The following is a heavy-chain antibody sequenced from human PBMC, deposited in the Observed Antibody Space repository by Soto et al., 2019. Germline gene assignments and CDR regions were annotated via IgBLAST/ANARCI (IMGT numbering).Heavy chain of an antibody. D-gene: IGHD2-2*03. CDR3: ARDHGYCSSTSCSYRWFDP. CDR2: ISSSSSTI. V-gene: IGHV3-48*01. CDR1: GFTFSSYS. J-gene: IGHJ5*02. Sequence: GGSLRLSCAASGFTFSSYSMNWVRQAPGKGLEWVSYISSSSSTIYYADSVKGRFTISRDNAKNSLYLQMNSLRAEDTTVYYCARDHGYCSSTSCSYRWFDPWGQGTLVTVSS.